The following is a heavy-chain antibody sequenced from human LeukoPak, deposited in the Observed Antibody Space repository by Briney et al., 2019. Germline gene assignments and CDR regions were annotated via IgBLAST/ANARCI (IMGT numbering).Heavy chain of an antibody. Sequence: GGSLRLSCAASGFTFDDYAMHWVRQAPGKGLEWVSGISWNSGSIGHADSVKGRFTISRDNAKNSLYLQMNSLRAEDTALYYCAKANYYDSSGFDYWGQGTLVTVSS. D-gene: IGHD3-22*01. CDR1: GFTFDDYA. V-gene: IGHV3-9*01. CDR2: ISWNSGSI. CDR3: AKANYYDSSGFDY. J-gene: IGHJ4*02.